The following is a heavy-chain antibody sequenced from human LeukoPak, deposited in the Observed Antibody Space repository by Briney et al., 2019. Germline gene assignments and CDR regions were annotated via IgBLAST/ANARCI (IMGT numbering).Heavy chain of an antibody. V-gene: IGHV3-30*02. Sequence: PGGSLRLSCVASGFSFSNSDMHWVRQAPGKGLEWVAFIRYDGSNKYYEDSVKGRLTISRDNAKNTLFLRMYSLRPEDTAVYYCVKEIRRNYFYGMDVWGQGTSVTVSS. J-gene: IGHJ6*02. CDR3: VKEIRRNYFYGMDV. CDR1: GFSFSNSD. CDR2: IRYDGSNK.